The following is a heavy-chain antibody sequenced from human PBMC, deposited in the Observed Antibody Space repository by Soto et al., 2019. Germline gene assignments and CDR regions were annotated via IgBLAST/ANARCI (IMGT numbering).Heavy chain of an antibody. CDR2: INPTGGST. CDR3: AIDLVRGHNGMDV. V-gene: IGHV1-46*01. CDR1: GYTFTTYF. Sequence: QVELVQSGAEVKKPGASVKISCKASGYTFTTYFMHWVRQAPGQGLEWMGIINPTGGSTTYAEKLQCRVTMTRDTSTTTLYRQLTSLSSDDTAVYFCAIDLVRGHNGMDVWGQGTTVTV. J-gene: IGHJ6*02.